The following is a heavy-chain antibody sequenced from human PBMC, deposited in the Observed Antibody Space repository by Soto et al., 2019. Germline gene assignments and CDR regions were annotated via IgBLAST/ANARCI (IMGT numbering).Heavy chain of an antibody. CDR3: TTERFLEWLLYRNWFDP. V-gene: IGHV3-15*07. CDR1: GFTFSNAW. J-gene: IGHJ5*02. CDR2: IKSKTDGGTT. Sequence: GGSLRLSCAASGFTFSNAWMNWVRQAPGKGLEWVGRIKSKTDGGTTDYAAPVKGRFTISRDDSKNTLYLQMNSLKTEDTAVYYCTTERFLEWLLYRNWFDPWGQGTLVTVSS. D-gene: IGHD3-3*01.